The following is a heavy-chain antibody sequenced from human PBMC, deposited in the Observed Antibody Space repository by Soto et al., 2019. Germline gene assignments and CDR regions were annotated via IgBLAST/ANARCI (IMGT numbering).Heavy chain of an antibody. V-gene: IGHV3-7*01. CDR1: GFTFSNYW. Sequence: PGGSLRLSCAASGFTFSNYWMSWVRQAPGKGLEWVANIKEDGSEKNYVDSAKGRFTISRDNAQYSLYLQMNSLRGEDTGVYYCARDSRPGRGYSGYDTSVDYWGQGTLVTVSS. CDR3: ARDSRPGRGYSGYDTSVDY. D-gene: IGHD5-12*01. CDR2: IKEDGSEK. J-gene: IGHJ4*02.